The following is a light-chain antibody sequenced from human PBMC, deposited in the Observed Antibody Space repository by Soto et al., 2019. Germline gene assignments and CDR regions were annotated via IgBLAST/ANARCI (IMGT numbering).Light chain of an antibody. CDR1: QSVSSY. CDR3: QQRSNWPMYT. CDR2: DAS. Sequence: EIVLTQSPATLSLSPGERATLSCRASQSVSSYLAWYQQKPGQAPRLLIYDASNRATGIPARFSGSGSGTDFTLTISSLEPEDVEVYSCQQRSNWPMYTFGQGTKLEIK. V-gene: IGKV3-11*01. J-gene: IGKJ2*01.